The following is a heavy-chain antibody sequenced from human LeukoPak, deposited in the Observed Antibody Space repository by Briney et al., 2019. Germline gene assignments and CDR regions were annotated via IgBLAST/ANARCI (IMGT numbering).Heavy chain of an antibody. CDR2: MNWNGVST. Sequence: GGSLRLSCVVSGFTFGDFGMSWVRQAPGKGLEWVSGMNWNGVSTGYADSVKGRFTISRDTVKNSLYLQMNSLRVEDTALYFCAREDVVSGIDYWGQGTLVTVSS. J-gene: IGHJ4*02. CDR1: GFTFGDFG. D-gene: IGHD1-26*01. CDR3: AREDVVSGIDY. V-gene: IGHV3-20*04.